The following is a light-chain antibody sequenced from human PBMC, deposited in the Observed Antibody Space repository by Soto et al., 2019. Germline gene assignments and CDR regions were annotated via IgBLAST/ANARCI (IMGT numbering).Light chain of an antibody. J-gene: IGKJ2*01. CDR1: QSVSSRY. CDR3: HLYGSSPPRT. V-gene: IGKV3-20*01. Sequence: EIVLTQSPGTLSLSPGERATLSCRASQSVSSRYLAWYQQTPGQAPRLLIYGASSRATGIPDRFSGSGSGTDLPLTISRLEPEDFAVYYCHLYGSSPPRTFGQGTELEI. CDR2: GAS.